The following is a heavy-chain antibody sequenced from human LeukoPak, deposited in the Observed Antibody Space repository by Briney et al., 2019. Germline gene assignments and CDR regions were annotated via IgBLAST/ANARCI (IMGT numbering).Heavy chain of an antibody. CDR2: INPNSGGT. D-gene: IGHD3-10*01. Sequence: ASVKVSCKASGYTFTSYDINWVRQATGQGLEWMGWINPNSGGTNYAQKFQGRVTMTRDTSISTAYMELSRLRSDDTAVHYCAREGFGELTPPDYWGQGTLVTVSS. CDR3: AREGFGELTPPDY. V-gene: IGHV1-2*02. J-gene: IGHJ4*02. CDR1: GYTFTSYD.